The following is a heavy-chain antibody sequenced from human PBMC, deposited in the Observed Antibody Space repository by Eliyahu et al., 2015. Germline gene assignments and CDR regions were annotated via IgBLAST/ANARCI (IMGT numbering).Heavy chain of an antibody. D-gene: IGHD3-3*01. V-gene: IGHV4-39*07. CDR1: XGSINSSSYY. CDR3: ARESIFGVVVY. Sequence: QLQLQESGPVLVKPSETLSLTCTVSXGSINSSSYYWGWIRQPPGKGLEWIGSIYYSGSTYYNPSLKSRVTISVDTSKNQFSLKLSSVTAADTAVYYCARESIFGVVVYWGQGTLVTVSS. CDR2: IYYSGST. J-gene: IGHJ4*02.